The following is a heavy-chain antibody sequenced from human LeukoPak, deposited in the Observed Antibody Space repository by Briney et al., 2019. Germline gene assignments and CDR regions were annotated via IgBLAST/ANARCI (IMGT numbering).Heavy chain of an antibody. CDR2: ISSASGYI. D-gene: IGHD3-22*01. V-gene: IGHV3-21*01. J-gene: IGHJ4*02. Sequence: PGGSLRLSCAASGFTFSSYSMNWVRQAPGKGLEGVSSISSASGYIYYADSLKGRFTISRDNSKNSLYLQMNSLRAEDTAVYYCAREIVSSASFDYCGQGTLVTVSS. CDR3: AREIVSSASFDY. CDR1: GFTFSSYS.